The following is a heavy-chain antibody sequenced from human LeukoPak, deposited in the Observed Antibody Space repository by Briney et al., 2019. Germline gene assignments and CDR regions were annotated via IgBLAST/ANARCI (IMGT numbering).Heavy chain of an antibody. Sequence: GESLKLSCKGSGYSFTNYWIGWVRQMPGKGLEWMGIIYLGDSDTRYSPSFQGQVTISADKSISIAYLQWSSLKASDTAMYYCARKGRYCSSTNCPFDYWGQGTLVTVSS. CDR2: IYLGDSDT. D-gene: IGHD2-2*01. J-gene: IGHJ4*02. CDR3: ARKGRYCSSTNCPFDY. CDR1: GYSFTNYW. V-gene: IGHV5-51*01.